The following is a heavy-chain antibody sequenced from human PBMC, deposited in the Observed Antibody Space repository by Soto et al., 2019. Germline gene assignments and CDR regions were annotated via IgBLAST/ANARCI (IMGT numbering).Heavy chain of an antibody. J-gene: IGHJ4*02. Sequence: SVKVSCKALVYRFTYYDISWVRQAPGQGFEWMGWINCKTGNTNYAQKFQGRVTMTTDTSSSTVYMEIGNLRSDDTAVYYCERVGSGLVSTRAFNYWGQGTRVTVSS. CDR1: VYRFTYYD. D-gene: IGHD3-10*01. CDR3: ERVGSGLVSTRAFNY. V-gene: IGHV1-18*04. CDR2: INCKTGNT.